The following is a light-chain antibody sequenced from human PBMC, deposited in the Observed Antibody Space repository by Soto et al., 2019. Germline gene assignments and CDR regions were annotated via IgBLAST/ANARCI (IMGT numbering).Light chain of an antibody. J-gene: IGLJ3*02. CDR2: DTN. CDR1: TPNIGSNS. Sequence: QSVLTQPPSVSAAPAQRVTISCSGTTPNIGSNSVSWYLQVPGTVPKLLIYDTNKRPSGIPDRISGSKSGSSATLDITGLQTGDEADYYCATWDSSLKIGVFGGGTKLTVL. CDR3: ATWDSSLKIGV. V-gene: IGLV1-51*01.